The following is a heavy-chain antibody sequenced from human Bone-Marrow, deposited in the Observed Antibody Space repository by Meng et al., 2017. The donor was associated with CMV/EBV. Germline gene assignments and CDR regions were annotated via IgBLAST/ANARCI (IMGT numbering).Heavy chain of an antibody. CDR1: GGTFSSYA. CDR2: IIPILGIA. V-gene: IGHV1-69*10. J-gene: IGHJ4*02. D-gene: IGHD6-19*01. Sequence: SVKVSCKASGGTFSSYAISWVRQAPGQGLEWMGGIIPILGIANYAQKFHGRVTITADKSTSPAYMALSSLRSEETAVYYCVPKPGIAVAGIDYWGQGTLVTVSS. CDR3: VPKPGIAVAGIDY.